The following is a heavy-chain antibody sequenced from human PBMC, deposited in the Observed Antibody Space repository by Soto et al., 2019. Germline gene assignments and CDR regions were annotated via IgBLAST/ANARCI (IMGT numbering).Heavy chain of an antibody. CDR1: GYTFTSYG. CDR2: ISAYNGNT. D-gene: IGHD3-22*01. CDR3: ARDSLPFRAYYYDSSGSPQAGDAFDI. V-gene: IGHV1-18*01. J-gene: IGHJ3*02. Sequence: ASVKVSCKASGYTFTSYGISWVRQAPGQGLEWMGWISAYNGNTNYAQKLQGRVTMTTDTSTSTAYMELRSLRSDDTAVYYCARDSLPFRAYYYDSSGSPQAGDAFDIWGQ.